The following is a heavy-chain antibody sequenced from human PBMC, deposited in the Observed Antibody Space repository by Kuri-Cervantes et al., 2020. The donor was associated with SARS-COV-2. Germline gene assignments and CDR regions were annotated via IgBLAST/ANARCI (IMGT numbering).Heavy chain of an antibody. CDR2: ISLSGTYI. Sequence: GESLKISCGASGFTFNNFAMSWVRQAPGKGLEWVSSISLSGTYIYYADSVKGRFTVSRDNAKDSLYLQMNSLGGEDTAVYYCARSVGVVVPAAMGDYHYYGMDVWGQGTTVTVSS. CDR3: ARSVGVVVPAAMGDYHYYGMDV. V-gene: IGHV3-21*01. D-gene: IGHD2-2*01. CDR1: GFTFNNFA. J-gene: IGHJ6*02.